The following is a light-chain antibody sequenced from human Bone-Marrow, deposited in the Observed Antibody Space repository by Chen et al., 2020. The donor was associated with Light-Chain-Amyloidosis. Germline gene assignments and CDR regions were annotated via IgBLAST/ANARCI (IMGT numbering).Light chain of an antibody. CDR3: QSYQGSSQGV. Sequence: NFMLTQPHSVSESPGKTVIISCTRSSGSIATNYVQWYQQRPGSSPTTVIYEDAQRPSGVPDQFSCSIDRSSNSASLTISGLKTEDEADYYCQSYQGSSQGVFGGGTKLTVL. CDR1: SGSIATNY. V-gene: IGLV6-57*01. J-gene: IGLJ3*02. CDR2: EDA.